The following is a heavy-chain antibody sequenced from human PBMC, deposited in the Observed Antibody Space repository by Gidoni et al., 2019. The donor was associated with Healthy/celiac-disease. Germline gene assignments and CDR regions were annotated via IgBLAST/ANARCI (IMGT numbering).Heavy chain of an antibody. D-gene: IGHD3-9*01. CDR3: ARDQYNILTGYYFDY. CDR1: GFTFTRYW. V-gene: IGHV3-74*01. CDR2: INSDGSST. J-gene: IGHJ4*02. Sequence: EVQLVESGGGLVQPGGPLRLSCAASGFTFTRYWMHWGRQAPGKGLVWVSRINSDGSSTSYADSVKGRFTISRDNAKNTLYLQMNSLRAEDTAVYYCARDQYNILTGYYFDYWGQGTLVTVSS.